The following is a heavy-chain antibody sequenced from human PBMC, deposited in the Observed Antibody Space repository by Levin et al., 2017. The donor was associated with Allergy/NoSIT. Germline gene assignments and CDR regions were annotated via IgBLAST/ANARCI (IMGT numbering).Heavy chain of an antibody. V-gene: IGHV1-18*01. CDR1: GYTFTSYG. CDR2: ISAYNGNT. CDR3: ARDVVVTAGSRGRAFDI. Sequence: VASVKVSCKASGYTFTSYGISWVRQAPGQGLEWMGWISAYNGNTNYAQKLQGRVTMTTDTSTSTAYMELRSLRSDDTAVYYCARDVVVTAGSRGRAFDIWGQGTMVTVSS. J-gene: IGHJ3*02. D-gene: IGHD2-21*02.